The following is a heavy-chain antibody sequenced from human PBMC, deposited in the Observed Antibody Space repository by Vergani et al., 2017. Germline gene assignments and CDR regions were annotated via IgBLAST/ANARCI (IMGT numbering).Heavy chain of an antibody. V-gene: IGHV1-69*12. CDR1: GGTFSSYA. J-gene: IGHJ5*02. CDR2: IIPIFGTA. CDR3: ARDLGGYSGYGENWFDP. Sequence: QVQLVQSGAEVKKPGSSVKVSCKASGGTFSSYAISWVRQAPGQGLEWMGGIIPIFGTANYAQKFQGRVTITADESTSTAYTELSSLRSEDTAVYYCARDLGGYSGYGENWFDPWGQGTLVTVSS. D-gene: IGHD5-12*01.